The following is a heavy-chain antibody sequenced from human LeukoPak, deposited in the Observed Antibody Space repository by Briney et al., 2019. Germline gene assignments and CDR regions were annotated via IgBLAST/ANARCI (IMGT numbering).Heavy chain of an antibody. Sequence: GGSLRVSCTVSGFTFSNFWMSWVRQAPGKGLEWVANIKQDGSEKYYVDSVKGRFTISRDNAKNSLYLQMNSLRAEDTAVYYCARVATNYGDYELGAFDIWGQGTMVTVSS. D-gene: IGHD4-17*01. CDR3: ARVATNYGDYELGAFDI. CDR2: IKQDGSEK. CDR1: GFTFSNFW. V-gene: IGHV3-7*01. J-gene: IGHJ3*02.